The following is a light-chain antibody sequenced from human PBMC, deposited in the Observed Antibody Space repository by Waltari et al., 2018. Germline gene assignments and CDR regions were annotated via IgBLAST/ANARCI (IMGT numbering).Light chain of an antibody. J-gene: IGLJ2*01. V-gene: IGLV1-44*01. CDR2: TNN. CDR1: SSNIGSKG. CDR3: AAWDDSLNGPV. Sequence: QSVLTQSPSASGTPGQRVTIFCAGSSSNIGSKGVNWYQQFPGTAPKLLSYTNNRRPSGVPDRFSGSKSGTSASLAITGLQSEDEADYYCAAWDDSLNGPVFGGGTKLTVL.